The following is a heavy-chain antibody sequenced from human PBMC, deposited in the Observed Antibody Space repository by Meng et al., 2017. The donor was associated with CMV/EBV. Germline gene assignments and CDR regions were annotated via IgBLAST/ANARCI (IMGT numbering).Heavy chain of an antibody. CDR3: ARGQLWAHNWFDP. CDR2: INPNSGGT. CDR1: GYTFTSYG. Sequence: ASVKVSCKASGYTFTSYGISWVRQAPGQGLEWMGWINPNSGGTNYAQKFQGRVTMTRDTSISTAYMELSRLRSDDTAVYYCARGQLWAHNWFDPLGPGNPGHRLL. V-gene: IGHV1-2*02. D-gene: IGHD5-18*01. J-gene: IGHJ5*02.